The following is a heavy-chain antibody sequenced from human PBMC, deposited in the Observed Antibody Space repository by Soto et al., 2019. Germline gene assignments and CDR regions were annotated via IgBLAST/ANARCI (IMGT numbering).Heavy chain of an antibody. CDR1: GFTFSSCA. Sequence: LRLSCAASGFTFSSCAMGWVRQAPGKGLEWVSAISGSGGSTYYADSVKGRFTISRDNSKNTLYLQMNSLRAEDTAVYYCAKTTAAAGTGGYDYWGQGTLVTVSS. J-gene: IGHJ4*02. D-gene: IGHD6-13*01. CDR2: ISGSGGST. V-gene: IGHV3-23*01. CDR3: AKTTAAAGTGGYDY.